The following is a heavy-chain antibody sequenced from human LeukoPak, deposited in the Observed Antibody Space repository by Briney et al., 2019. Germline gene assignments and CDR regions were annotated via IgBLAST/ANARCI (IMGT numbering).Heavy chain of an antibody. V-gene: IGHV3-23*01. J-gene: IGHJ4*02. CDR2: TSTSGANT. Sequence: GGSLRLSCAASGLTFSSYAMGWARQGPGKGLEWVSSTSTSGANTYYADSVEGRFTISRDNSKNTLFLQMNSLRAEDTAIYYCAKRAGSYRCFDDWGQGTLVTVSS. CDR1: GLTFSSYA. D-gene: IGHD3-16*02. CDR3: AKRAGSYRCFDD.